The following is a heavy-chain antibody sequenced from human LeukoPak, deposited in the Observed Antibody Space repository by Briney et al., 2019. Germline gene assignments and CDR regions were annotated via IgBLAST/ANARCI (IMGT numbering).Heavy chain of an antibody. CDR1: GGSFSGYY. V-gene: IGHV4-34*01. CDR3: AINSGSYWGSFDY. J-gene: IGHJ4*02. D-gene: IGHD1-26*01. CDR2: INHSGST. Sequence: PSETLSLTCAVYGGSFSGYYWSWIRQPPGKGLEWIGEINHSGSTNYNPSLKSRVTISVDTSKNQFSLKLSSVTAADTAVYYCAINSGSYWGSFDYWGQGTLVTVSS.